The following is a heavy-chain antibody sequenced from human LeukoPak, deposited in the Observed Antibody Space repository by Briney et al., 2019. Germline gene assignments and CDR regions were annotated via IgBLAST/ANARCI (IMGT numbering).Heavy chain of an antibody. D-gene: IGHD3-3*01. V-gene: IGHV3-23*01. CDR3: ATHILFWSGLFDS. Sequence: GGSLRLSCEASGFSFSTVPMSWVRQVPGKGLECVSYIIASGDSAYYADSVRGRFTISRDNSKNTLYLQMDDLRAEDSAVHYCATHILFWSGLFDSWGQGALVSVSS. CDR2: IIASGDSA. J-gene: IGHJ4*02. CDR1: GFSFSTVP.